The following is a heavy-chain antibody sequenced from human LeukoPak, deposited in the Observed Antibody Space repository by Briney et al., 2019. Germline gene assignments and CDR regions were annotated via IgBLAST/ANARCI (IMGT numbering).Heavy chain of an antibody. D-gene: IGHD4-23*01. J-gene: IGHJ5*02. V-gene: IGHV3-30*03. CDR2: ISYDGSNK. CDR3: ARGATVVWKPPFDP. Sequence: PGGSLRLSCAASGFSFSSYAIHWVRQAPGKGQEWVALISYDGSNKYYVDSVKGRFAISRDNSKNTLYLQINSLRAEDTAVYYCARGATVVWKPPFDPWGQGTLVTVSS. CDR1: GFSFSSYA.